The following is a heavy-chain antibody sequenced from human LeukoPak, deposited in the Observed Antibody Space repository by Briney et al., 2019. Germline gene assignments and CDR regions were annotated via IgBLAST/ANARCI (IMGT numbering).Heavy chain of an antibody. V-gene: IGHV4-39*07. J-gene: IGHJ1*01. Sequence: SETLSLTCTVSGGSVSSTTYYWSWIRQPPGKGLEWIASINYSGSTYYNPSLKSRVTISVDTSENQFSLRLTSVTAADTAVYYCAGAAIGYCSGGNCYPEYFQDWGQGTLVTVSS. CDR2: INYSGST. CDR3: AGAAIGYCSGGNCYPEYFQD. D-gene: IGHD2-15*01. CDR1: GGSVSSTTYY.